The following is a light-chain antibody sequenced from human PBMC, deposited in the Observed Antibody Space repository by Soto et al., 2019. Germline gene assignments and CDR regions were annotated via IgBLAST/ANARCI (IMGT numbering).Light chain of an antibody. Sequence: NFLLTQPHSVSESPGKTVTISCTRSRGSITSGYVQWHQQRTGSAPTTVIYEDNQRPSGVPDRFSGYIDSSSNSASLTISGLKTEHEADYYCQSYHSSYPYVFGTGTKLTVL. CDR3: QSYHSSYPYV. J-gene: IGLJ1*01. V-gene: IGLV6-57*03. CDR2: EDN. CDR1: RGSITSGY.